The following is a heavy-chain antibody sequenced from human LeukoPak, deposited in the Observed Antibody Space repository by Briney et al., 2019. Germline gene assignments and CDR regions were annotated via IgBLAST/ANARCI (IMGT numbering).Heavy chain of an antibody. Sequence: PSETLSLTCTASGGSISSSGYYWGWIHQPPGKGLEWIASINYSGTTYYNPSLKSRVTISEDRSKNQFSLKLSSVTAADTAVYYCARLRDGRWLLEYWGQGTLVTVSS. J-gene: IGHJ4*02. V-gene: IGHV4-39*01. D-gene: IGHD5-24*01. CDR1: GGSISSSGYY. CDR2: INYSGTT. CDR3: ARLRDGRWLLEY.